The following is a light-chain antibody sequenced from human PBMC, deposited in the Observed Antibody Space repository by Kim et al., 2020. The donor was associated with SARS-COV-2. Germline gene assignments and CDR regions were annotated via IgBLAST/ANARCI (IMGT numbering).Light chain of an antibody. J-gene: IGKJ2*01. CDR3: QQFKSYPHT. Sequence: ASVGDRVSITCRASQGVASIFLAWYQQKPGKAPTLLIYSASTLQSGVPSRFSGSGSGTDFTLTISSLQPEDFATYYCQQFKSYPHTFGQGTKLEI. CDR2: SAS. CDR1: QGVASIF. V-gene: IGKV1-9*01.